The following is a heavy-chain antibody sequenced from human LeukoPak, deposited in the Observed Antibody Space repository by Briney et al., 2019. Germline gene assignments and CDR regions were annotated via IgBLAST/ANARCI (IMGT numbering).Heavy chain of an antibody. Sequence: PGGSLRLSCAASGVMFPSYWMTWVRQAPGKGLEWVANIKQDGSEKYYVDSVKGRFTISRDNAKNSLYLQMNSLRAEDTAVYYCARAEGGGSFFDYWGQGTLVTVSS. CDR3: ARAEGGGSFFDY. CDR2: IKQDGSEK. V-gene: IGHV3-7*04. CDR1: GVMFPSYW. J-gene: IGHJ4*02. D-gene: IGHD1-26*01.